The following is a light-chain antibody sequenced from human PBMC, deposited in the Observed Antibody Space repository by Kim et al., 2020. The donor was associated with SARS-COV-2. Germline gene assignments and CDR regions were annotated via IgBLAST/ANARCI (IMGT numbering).Light chain of an antibody. J-gene: IGLJ2*01. CDR3: QASDSNTVV. CDR1: NLGNKY. V-gene: IGLV3-1*01. Sequence: SYELTQTPSVSVSPGQTASITCSGDNLGNKYACWYQQKPGQSPMLVIYQDNKRPSGIPERISGSNSGNTATLTISGTQAMDEADYFCQASDSNTVVFGGGTHLTVL. CDR2: QDN.